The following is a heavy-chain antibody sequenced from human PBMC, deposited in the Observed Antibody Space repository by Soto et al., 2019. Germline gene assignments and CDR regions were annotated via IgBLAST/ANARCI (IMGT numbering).Heavy chain of an antibody. J-gene: IGHJ6*02. D-gene: IGHD3-10*01. CDR1: GGTFSSYA. Sequence: ASVKVSCKASGGTFSSYAISWVRQAPGQGLEWMGGIIPIFGTANYAQRFQGRVTITADESTSTAYMELSSLRSEDTAVYYCAREGSSGSYYKVSYGMDVWGQGTTVTVSS. CDR2: IIPIFGTA. CDR3: AREGSSGSYYKVSYGMDV. V-gene: IGHV1-69*13.